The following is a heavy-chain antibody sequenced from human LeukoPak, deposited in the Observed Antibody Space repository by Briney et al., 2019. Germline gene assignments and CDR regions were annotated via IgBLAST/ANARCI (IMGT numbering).Heavy chain of an antibody. Sequence: GGSLRLSCAASGFTFSNYWMSWVRRAPGKGLEWAANINQDGSEKYYVDSVKGRFTISRDNAKNSLYLQMSSLRAEDTALYYCARYCSSTNCHDAFDIWGQGTMVTVSS. V-gene: IGHV3-7*01. CDR3: ARYCSSTNCHDAFDI. CDR1: GFTFSNYW. D-gene: IGHD2-2*01. J-gene: IGHJ3*02. CDR2: INQDGSEK.